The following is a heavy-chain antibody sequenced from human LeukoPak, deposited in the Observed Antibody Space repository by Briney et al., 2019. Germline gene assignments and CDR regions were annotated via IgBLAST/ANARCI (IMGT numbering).Heavy chain of an antibody. CDR2: TYYRSKWYN. V-gene: IGHV6-1*01. J-gene: IGHJ6*02. CDR3: ARVPYDILTGYYMYYFYGMDL. Sequence: SQTLSLTCAISGDSVSSNSAAWNWIRQSPSRGLEWLGRTYYRSKWYNDYAVSVKSRLTINPDTSKNQFSLQLNSVTPEDTAVYYCARVPYDILTGYYMYYFYGMDLWGQGTTVTVSS. CDR1: GDSVSSNSAA. D-gene: IGHD3-9*01.